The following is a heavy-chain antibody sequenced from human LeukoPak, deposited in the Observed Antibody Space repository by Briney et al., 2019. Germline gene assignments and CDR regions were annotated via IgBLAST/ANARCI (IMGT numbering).Heavy chain of an antibody. CDR2: IIPIFGTA. V-gene: IGHV1-69*13. CDR1: GCTFSSDA. D-gene: IGHD3-3*01. Sequence: ASVKVSCKASGCTFSSDAISWVRQAPGQGLEWMGWIIPIFGTANYAHKFQGRVTITADESTSTAYMELSSLRSEDTAVYYCARAGTIFGVARYYYGMDVWGQGTTVTVSS. CDR3: ARAGTIFGVARYYYGMDV. J-gene: IGHJ6*02.